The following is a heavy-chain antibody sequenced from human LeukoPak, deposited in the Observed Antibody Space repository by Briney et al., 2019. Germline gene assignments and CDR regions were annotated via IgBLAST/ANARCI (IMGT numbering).Heavy chain of an antibody. CDR2: IYYSGST. V-gene: IGHV4-59*01. J-gene: IGHJ6*02. CDR3: ARDRNRYRYYGIDV. CDR1: GGSISSYY. D-gene: IGHD1-14*01. Sequence: SSETLSLTCTVSGGSISSYYWSWIRQPPGKGLEWIGYIYYSGSTNYNPSLKSRVTISVDTAKNQFSLKLSSVTAAETAVYYCARDRNRYRYYGIDVWGQATTVTVSS.